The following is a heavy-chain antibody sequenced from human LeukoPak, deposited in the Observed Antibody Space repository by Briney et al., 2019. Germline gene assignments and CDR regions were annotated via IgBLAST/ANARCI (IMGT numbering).Heavy chain of an antibody. CDR2: IYYSGST. CDR1: GGSTSSSSYY. V-gene: IGHV4-39*01. Sequence: SETLSLTCIFSGGSTSSSSYYWGWIRQPPGKGLEWIGSIYYSGSTYYNSSLKSRVTISVDTSKNQFSLKLSSVTAADTAVYYSARCYCSGGSCYPDYWGQGTLVTVSS. J-gene: IGHJ4*02. CDR3: ARCYCSGGSCYPDY. D-gene: IGHD2-15*01.